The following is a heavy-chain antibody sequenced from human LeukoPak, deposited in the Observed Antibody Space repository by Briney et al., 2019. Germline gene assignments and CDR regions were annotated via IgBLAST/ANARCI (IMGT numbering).Heavy chain of an antibody. V-gene: IGHV3-30*01. CDR3: ARGRLPGYWLPHLPGFDP. J-gene: IGHJ5*02. Sequence: PGGSLRLSCAASGFTFSSYAMHWVRQAPGKGLEWVAVISYDGSNKYYADSVKGRFTISRDNSKNTLYLQMNSLRAEDTAVYYCARGRLPGYWLPHLPGFDPWGQGTLVTVSS. CDR2: ISYDGSNK. CDR1: GFTFSSYA. D-gene: IGHD3-9*01.